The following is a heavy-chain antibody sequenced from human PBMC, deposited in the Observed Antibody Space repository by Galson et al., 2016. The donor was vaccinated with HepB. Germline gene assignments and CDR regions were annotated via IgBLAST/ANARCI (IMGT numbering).Heavy chain of an antibody. Sequence: SLRLSCAASGFTFGEYSMSWFRQAPGKGLEWVGFIRSEAYGGTTAYAASVKGRFTISTDESKSIAYLQMKSLKTEDTAVYYCAKAAAPDYYYYYMDVWGKGTTVTVSS. J-gene: IGHJ6*03. CDR2: IRSEAYGGTT. CDR3: AKAAAPDYYYYYMDV. D-gene: IGHD6-13*01. V-gene: IGHV3-49*03. CDR1: GFTFGEYS.